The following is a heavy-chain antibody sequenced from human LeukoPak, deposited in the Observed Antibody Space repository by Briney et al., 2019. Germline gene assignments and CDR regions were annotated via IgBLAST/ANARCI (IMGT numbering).Heavy chain of an antibody. D-gene: IGHD3-10*01. CDR3: ARDSGLLWFGELDY. CDR2: IKQDGSDK. CDR1: GFTFSSYW. V-gene: IGHV3-7*01. J-gene: IGHJ4*02. Sequence: PGGSLRLSCVASGFTFSSYWMSWVRQAPGKGLEWVANIKQDGSDKNYVDSVKGRFTISRDNAKNSLYLQMNSLRAEDTAVYYCARDSGLLWFGELDYWGQGTLVTVSS.